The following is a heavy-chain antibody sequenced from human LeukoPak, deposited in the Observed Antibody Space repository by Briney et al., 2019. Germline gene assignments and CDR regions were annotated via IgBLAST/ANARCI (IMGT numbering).Heavy chain of an antibody. D-gene: IGHD1-14*01. CDR2: IRGSGSGSGSGM. Sequence: GGSLRLSCAASGFTLSSYAMSWVRQAPGKGLEWVSNIRGSGSGSGSGMYYADSVKGRFTISRDNAKDSLYLQMSSLRAEDPAFYYCAKENHRGFDFWGQGALVTVSS. CDR1: GFTLSSYA. V-gene: IGHV3-48*04. CDR3: AKENHRGFDF. J-gene: IGHJ4*02.